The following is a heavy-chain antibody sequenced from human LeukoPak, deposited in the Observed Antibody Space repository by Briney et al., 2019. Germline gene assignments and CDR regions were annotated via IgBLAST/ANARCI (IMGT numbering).Heavy chain of an antibody. CDR1: GGSISSGSYY. CDR2: IYYSGST. CDR3: ARQQHSMVRGVMGWFDP. J-gene: IGHJ5*02. Sequence: PSETLSLTCTVSGGSISSGSYYWSWIRQPPGKGLEWIGNIYYSGSTYYNPSLKSRVTISVDTSKNHFSLKLSSVTAADTAVYYCARQQHSMVRGVMGWFDPWGQGTLVTVSS. D-gene: IGHD3-10*01. V-gene: IGHV4-39*01.